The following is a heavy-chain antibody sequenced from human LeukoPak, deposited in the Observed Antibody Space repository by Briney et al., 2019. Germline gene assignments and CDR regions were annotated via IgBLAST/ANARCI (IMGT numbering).Heavy chain of an antibody. V-gene: IGHV1-18*01. CDR2: ISGYNGNT. Sequence: ASVKVSCKAFGYTFTTYGISWVRRARGQGLEWMGWISGYNGNTNYEQKFQGRVTMTTDTSTSTAYMELRTLRSDDTAVYYCARTCSASSTNCYTDFWGQGTLVTVSS. CDR3: ARTCSASSTNCYTDF. J-gene: IGHJ4*02. CDR1: GYTFTTYG. D-gene: IGHD2-2*02.